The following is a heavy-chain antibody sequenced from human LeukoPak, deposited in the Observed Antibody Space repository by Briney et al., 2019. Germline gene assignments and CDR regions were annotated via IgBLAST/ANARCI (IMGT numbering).Heavy chain of an antibody. CDR3: ARATGAAAGYYFDY. D-gene: IGHD6-13*01. CDR2: IYSGGST. V-gene: IGHV3-53*01. Sequence: GGSLRLSCAASGFTVSSNYMSWVRQAPGKGLEWVSLIYSGGSTYYADSVKGRFSISRDSSKNTLYLQMNSLRAEDTAVYYCARATGAAAGYYFDYWGQGTLVTVSS. CDR1: GFTVSSNY. J-gene: IGHJ4*02.